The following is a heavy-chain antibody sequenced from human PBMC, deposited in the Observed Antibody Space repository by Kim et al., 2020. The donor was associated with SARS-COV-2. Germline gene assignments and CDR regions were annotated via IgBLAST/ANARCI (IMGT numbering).Heavy chain of an antibody. V-gene: IGHV1-46*01. D-gene: IGHD1-26*01. CDR3: ARDRHSGSFLFDY. Sequence: ERKFKGSDTMSRNTTTSTVYMELSSLRCEDTAVYYCARDRHSGSFLFDYWGQGTLVTVSS. J-gene: IGHJ4*02.